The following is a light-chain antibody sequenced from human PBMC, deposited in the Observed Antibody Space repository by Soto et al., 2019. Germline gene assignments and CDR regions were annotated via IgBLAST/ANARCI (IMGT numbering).Light chain of an antibody. J-gene: IGKJ1*01. CDR3: QQYGSSPWT. Sequence: EIVLTQSPGTLSLSPGERATLSCRASQTVSNSYIAWYQRTPGQAPRLLIYGASSRATGIPDRFSGSGSGTDFTLTISRLEPEDFAVYYCQQYGSSPWTFGQGTKVEIK. CDR1: QTVSNSY. CDR2: GAS. V-gene: IGKV3-20*01.